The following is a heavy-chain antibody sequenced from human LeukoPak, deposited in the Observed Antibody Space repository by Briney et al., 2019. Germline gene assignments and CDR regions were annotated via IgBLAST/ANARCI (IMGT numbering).Heavy chain of an antibody. J-gene: IGHJ4*02. CDR1: GFTFSSTS. CDR3: AKQLGYCSDGSCYFPY. CDR2: TVGGGDGT. Sequence: GGSLRLSCAASGFTFSSTSMSWVRQAPGKGLEWVAVTVGGGDGTYYADSVKGRFTISRDNSKNTLYLQMNSLRAEDTAIYYCAKQLGYCSDGSCYFPYWGQGTLVTVSS. D-gene: IGHD2-15*01. V-gene: IGHV3-23*01.